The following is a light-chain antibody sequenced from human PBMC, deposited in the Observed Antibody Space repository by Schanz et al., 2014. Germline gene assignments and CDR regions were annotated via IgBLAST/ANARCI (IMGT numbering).Light chain of an antibody. CDR1: SSDVGAYDY. CDR2: DVS. CDR3: AAWDDSLNGWV. V-gene: IGLV2-14*01. J-gene: IGLJ3*02. Sequence: QSALTQPASVSGSPGQSITISCTGTSSDVGAYDYVSWYQQPPGKAPKLMIYDVSDRPSGVPDRFSGSNSGTSASLAISGLQSEDEADYYCAAWDDSLNGWVFGGGTKLTVL.